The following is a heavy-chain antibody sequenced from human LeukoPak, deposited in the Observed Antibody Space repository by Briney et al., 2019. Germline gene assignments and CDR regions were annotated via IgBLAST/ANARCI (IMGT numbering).Heavy chain of an antibody. V-gene: IGHV3-30*03. J-gene: IGHJ4*02. Sequence: GRSLRLSCAASGFTFSSYGMHWVRQAPGKGLEWVAVISYDGSNKYYADSVKGRFTISRDNSKNTLYLQTNSLRPEDTAVYYCARENSGSYYQFDCWGQGTLVTVSS. CDR3: ARENSGSYYQFDC. D-gene: IGHD1-26*01. CDR2: ISYDGSNK. CDR1: GFTFSSYG.